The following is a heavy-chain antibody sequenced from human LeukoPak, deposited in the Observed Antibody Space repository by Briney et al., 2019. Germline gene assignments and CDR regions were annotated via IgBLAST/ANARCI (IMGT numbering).Heavy chain of an antibody. Sequence: AGGSLRLSCAASGFTVNDYYMSWVRQPPRKGLQWVSLIYSGGSSYYADSVKGRFTISRDNSKNTLYLQMNSLRAEDTAVYYCARGNDFWSGYCRHWGQGTLVTVSS. J-gene: IGHJ4*02. CDR1: GFTVNDYY. D-gene: IGHD3-3*01. CDR2: IYSGGSS. V-gene: IGHV3-66*01. CDR3: ARGNDFWSGYCRH.